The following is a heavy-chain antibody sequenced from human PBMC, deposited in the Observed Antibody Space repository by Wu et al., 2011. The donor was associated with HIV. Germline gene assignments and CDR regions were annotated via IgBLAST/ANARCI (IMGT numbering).Heavy chain of an antibody. V-gene: IGHV1-18*01. CDR1: GRDFPTSI. J-gene: IGHJ3*02. D-gene: IGHD2-15*01. CDR2: INGYNGNS. Sequence: QVQLVQSGAEVKKPGASVRVSCKASGRDFPTSIVTWVRQAPGQGLEWLGWINGYNGNSRYRQNFQDRVSMSTDSATTTAHMELRSLKSDDTAVYYCASVRCHVDHCYFPLLGTAFDIWGQGTMVTVSS. CDR3: ASVRCHVDHCYFPLLGTAFDI.